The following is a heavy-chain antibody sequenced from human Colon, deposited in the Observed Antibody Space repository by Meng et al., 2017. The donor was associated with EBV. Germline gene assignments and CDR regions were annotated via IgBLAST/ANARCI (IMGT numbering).Heavy chain of an antibody. V-gene: IGHV4-34*01. CDR3: ARRGPSGNFYP. D-gene: IGHD3-10*01. J-gene: IGHJ5*02. CDR1: GASCRCYH. Sequence: LQRRGPGLFQPLAPPSRSCGVCGASCRCYHRRWIRDPHGKGLEWIGEIDHRGNTKYNPSLKSRVTISLDSSKKQSSLTVSSVTAEDSAVYYCARRGPSGNFYPWSQGALVTVSS. CDR2: IDHRGNT.